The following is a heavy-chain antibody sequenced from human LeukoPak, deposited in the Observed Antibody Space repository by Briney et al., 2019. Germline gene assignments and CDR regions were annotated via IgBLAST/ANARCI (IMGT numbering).Heavy chain of an antibody. Sequence: GGSLRLSCAASGFTFSNAWMSWVRQAPGKGLEWVGRIKSKTDGGTTDYAAPVKGRFTISRDDSKNTLYLQMNSLKTEDTAVYYCCDILTPYIGRGYWGQGTLVTVSS. CDR3: CDILTPYIGRGY. J-gene: IGHJ4*02. V-gene: IGHV3-15*01. CDR2: IKSKTDGGTT. CDR1: GFTFSNAW. D-gene: IGHD3-9*01.